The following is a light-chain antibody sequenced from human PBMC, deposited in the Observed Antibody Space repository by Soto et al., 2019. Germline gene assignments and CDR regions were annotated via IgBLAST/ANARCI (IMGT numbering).Light chain of an antibody. V-gene: IGLV2-11*01. J-gene: IGLJ2*01. CDR3: CSYAGSYTV. CDR2: DVS. CDR1: SSDVGGYNY. Sequence: QSALTQPRSVSGSPGQSVTISCTGTSSDVGGYNYVSWYQQHPGKAPKLMIYDVSKRPSGVPDRFSGSKSGNTASLTISGLQAEDEADYYCCSYAGSYTVFGGGTKVT.